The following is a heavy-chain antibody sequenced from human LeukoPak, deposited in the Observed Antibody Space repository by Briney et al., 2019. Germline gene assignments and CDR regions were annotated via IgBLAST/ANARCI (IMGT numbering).Heavy chain of an antibody. CDR2: IYPGDSDT. CDR3: ARELLRGCFDY. J-gene: IGHJ4*02. V-gene: IGHV5-51*01. Sequence: GESLKISCKGSGYNFTNYWVGWVRQMPEKGLEWMGFIYPGDSDTRYSPSFQGQVTISADKSISTAYLQWSSLKASDTAMYYCARELLRGCFDYWGQGTLVTVSS. D-gene: IGHD1-26*01. CDR1: GYNFTNYW.